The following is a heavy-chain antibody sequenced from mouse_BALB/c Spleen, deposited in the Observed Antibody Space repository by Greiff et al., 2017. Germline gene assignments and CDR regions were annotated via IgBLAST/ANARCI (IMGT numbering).Heavy chain of an antibody. V-gene: IGHV6-6*02. CDR1: GFTFSNYW. CDR3: TRGEYDYDY. J-gene: IGHJ2*01. D-gene: IGHD2-4*01. CDR2: IRLKSNNYAT. Sequence: EVKVVESGGGLVQPGGSMKLSCVASGFTFSNYWMNWVRQSPEKGLEWVAEIRLKSNNYATHYAESVKGRFTISRDDSKSSVYLQMNNLRAEDTGIYYCTRGEYDYDYWGQGTTLTVSS.